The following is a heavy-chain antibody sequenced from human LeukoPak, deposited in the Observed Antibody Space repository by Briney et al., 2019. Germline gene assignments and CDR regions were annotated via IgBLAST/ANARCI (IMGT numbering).Heavy chain of an antibody. J-gene: IGHJ4*02. CDR3: AHRSGSYYGYHFDY. Sequence: GASVKVSCKASGYTFTGYYMHWVRQAPGQGLEWMGIINPSGGSTSYAQKFQGRVTMTRNTSISTAYMELSSLRSEDTAVYYCAHRSGSYYGYHFDYWGQGTLVTVSS. CDR2: INPSGGST. V-gene: IGHV1-46*03. D-gene: IGHD3-10*01. CDR1: GYTFTGYY.